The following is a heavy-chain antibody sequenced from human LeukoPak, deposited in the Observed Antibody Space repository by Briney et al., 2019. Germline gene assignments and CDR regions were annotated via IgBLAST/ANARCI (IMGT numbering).Heavy chain of an antibody. V-gene: IGHV4-34*01. CDR3: ARVLRVMLDP. CDR1: GGSFSGYY. CDR2: INHSGST. D-gene: IGHD2-21*01. J-gene: IGHJ5*02. Sequence: PSETLSLTCAVYGGSFSGYYWSWIRQPPGKGLEWIGEINHSGSTNYNPSLKSRVTISVDTSKNQFSLKLSSVTAADTAVYYCARVLRVMLDPWGQGTLVTVSS.